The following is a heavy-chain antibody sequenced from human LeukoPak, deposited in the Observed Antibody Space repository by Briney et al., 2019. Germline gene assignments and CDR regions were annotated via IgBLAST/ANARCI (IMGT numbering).Heavy chain of an antibody. CDR1: GDSISNYY. CDR2: IYTSGST. J-gene: IGHJ4*02. Sequence: SETLSLTCTVSGDSISNYYWSWIRQPAGKGLEWIGRIYTSGSTDYNPSLKSRVTMSVDTSKNQFSLNLSSVTAADTAVYYCARGPPPDFDYWGQGTLVTVSS. V-gene: IGHV4-4*07. CDR3: ARGPPPDFDY.